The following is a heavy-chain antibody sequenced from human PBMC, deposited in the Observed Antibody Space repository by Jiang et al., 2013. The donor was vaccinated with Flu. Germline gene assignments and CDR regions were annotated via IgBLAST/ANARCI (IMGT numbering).Heavy chain of an antibody. V-gene: IGHV1-3*01. J-gene: IGHJ4*02. CDR3: AVADYYDSSGSLDH. D-gene: IGHD3-22*01. Sequence: IHWVRQAPGQRLEWMGWINAGNGYTKYSQKFRGRVTFTRDTSASTAYMELSSLRSEDTAVYYCAVADYYDSSGSLDHWGQGTLVTVSS. CDR2: INAGNGYT.